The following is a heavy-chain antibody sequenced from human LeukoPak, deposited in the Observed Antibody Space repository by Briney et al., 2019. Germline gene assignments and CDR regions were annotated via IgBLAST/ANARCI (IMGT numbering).Heavy chain of an antibody. J-gene: IGHJ4*02. CDR3: ARGRPHGNDY. D-gene: IGHD4-23*01. V-gene: IGHV3-48*01. CDR2: ISSSSSTI. CDR1: GFTFSAYT. Sequence: GGSLRLSCAASGFTFSAYTMNWVRQAPGKGLEWVSYISSSSSTIYYADSVKGRFTISRDNAKNTLYLQMNSLRVEDTAVYYCARGRPHGNDYWGQGTLVTVSS.